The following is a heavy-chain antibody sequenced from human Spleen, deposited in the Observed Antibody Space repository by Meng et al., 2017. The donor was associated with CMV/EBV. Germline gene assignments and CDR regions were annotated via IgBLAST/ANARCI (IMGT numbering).Heavy chain of an antibody. CDR1: GFTFSSYA. V-gene: IGHV3-23*01. CDR2: ISGSGANT. J-gene: IGHJ4*02. CDR3: AKEDSGLDY. Sequence: GGSLRLSCAASGFTFSSYAMSWVRQAPGKGLEWVSTISGSGANTYYADSVKGRLTISRDNSKNTLYLQVNSLRAGDTAVYYCAKEDSGLDYWGQGTLVTVSS. D-gene: IGHD3-10*01.